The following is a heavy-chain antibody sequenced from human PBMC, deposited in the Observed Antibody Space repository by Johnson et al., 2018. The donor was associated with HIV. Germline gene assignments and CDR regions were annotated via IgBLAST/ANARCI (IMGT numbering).Heavy chain of an antibody. D-gene: IGHD3-22*01. CDR3: ARLYYYDSSGYYVGAFDI. Sequence: VQLVESGGGVVQPGRSLRLSCAASAFTFSSYAMHWVRQAPGKGLEWVAVISYAGSNKYYADSVKGRFTISRDNSKNTLYLQMNSLRAEDTAVYYCARLYYYDSSGYYVGAFDIWGQGTMVTVSS. CDR1: AFTFSSYA. J-gene: IGHJ3*02. V-gene: IGHV3-30-3*01. CDR2: ISYAGSNK.